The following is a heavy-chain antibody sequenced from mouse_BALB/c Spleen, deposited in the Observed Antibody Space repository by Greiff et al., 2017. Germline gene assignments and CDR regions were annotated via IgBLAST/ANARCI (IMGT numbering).Heavy chain of an antibody. CDR3: AAMITGGAWFAY. CDR1: GYSITSGYY. V-gene: IGHV3-6*02. CDR2: ISYDGSN. D-gene: IGHD2-4*01. Sequence: VQLQQSGPGLVKPSQSLSLTCSVTGYSITSGYYWNWIRQFPGNKLEWMGYISYDGSNNYNPSLKNRISITRDTSKNQFFLKLNSVTTEDTATYYCAAMITGGAWFAYWGQGTLVTVSA. J-gene: IGHJ3*01.